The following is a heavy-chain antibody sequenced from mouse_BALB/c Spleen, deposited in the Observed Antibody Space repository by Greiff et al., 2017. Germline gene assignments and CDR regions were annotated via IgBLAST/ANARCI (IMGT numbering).Heavy chain of an antibody. D-gene: IGHD2-1*01. Sequence: EVQRVESGGGLVQPGGSLRLSCATSGFTFTDYYMSWVRQPPGKALEWLGFIRNKANGYTTEYSASVKGRFTISRDNSQSILYLQMNTLRAEDSATYYCATTSIYYGNYGFAYWGQGTLVTVSA. J-gene: IGHJ3*01. CDR1: GFTFTDYY. CDR3: ATTSIYYGNYGFAY. V-gene: IGHV7-3*02. CDR2: IRNKANGYTT.